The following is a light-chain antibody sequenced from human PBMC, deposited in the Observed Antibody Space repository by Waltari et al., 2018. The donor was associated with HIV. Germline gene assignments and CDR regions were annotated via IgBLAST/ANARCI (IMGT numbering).Light chain of an antibody. V-gene: IGLV1-44*01. CDR3: ATWDDSLNSPV. CDR2: GNN. J-gene: IGLJ3*02. Sequence: QSVLTQSTSASGTPGQRVTISSSGGSSNIRSDPERAYKQFPGTAPKRLINGNNQRPSGVPDRFSGSKSVTSASLAICGLQSEDESDYYCATWDDSLNSPVFGGGTKLTVL. CDR1: SSNIRSDP.